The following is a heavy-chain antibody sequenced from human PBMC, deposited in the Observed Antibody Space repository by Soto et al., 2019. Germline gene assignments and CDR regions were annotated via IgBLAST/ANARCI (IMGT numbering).Heavy chain of an antibody. V-gene: IGHV4-30-4*01. J-gene: IGHJ6*02. CDR3: ARDVYDSSEGYYYGMDV. CDR1: GGSISSGDYY. Sequence: QVQLQESGPGLVKPSQTLSLTCTVSGGSISSGDYYWSWIRQPPGKGLEWIGYIYYSGSTYYNPSLKSRVTISVDTSKNQCSLKLSSVTAADTAVYYCARDVYDSSEGYYYGMDVWGQGTTVTVSS. D-gene: IGHD3-22*01. CDR2: IYYSGST.